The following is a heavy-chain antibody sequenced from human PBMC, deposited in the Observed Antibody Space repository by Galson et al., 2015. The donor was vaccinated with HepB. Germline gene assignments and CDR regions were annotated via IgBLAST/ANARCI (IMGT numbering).Heavy chain of an antibody. D-gene: IGHD6-13*01. J-gene: IGHJ5*02. Sequence: YWGWIRQPPGKGLEWIGSIYSGGSTYYNPSLKSRVTITVDTSKNQFSLKLSSVTAADTTVYYCARHRSSSPTWGTRHWFDPWGQGTLVTVSS. V-gene: IGHV4-39*01. CDR3: ARHRSSSPTWGTRHWFDP. CDR1: Y. CDR2: IYSGGST.